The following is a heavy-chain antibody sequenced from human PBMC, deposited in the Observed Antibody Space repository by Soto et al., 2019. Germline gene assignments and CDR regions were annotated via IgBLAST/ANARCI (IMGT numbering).Heavy chain of an antibody. CDR2: ISGSGSDI. D-gene: IGHD6-19*01. CDR1: GFTFSTYS. J-gene: IGHJ5*02. V-gene: IGHV3-48*01. CDR3: ARERAVGGTGFDP. Sequence: EVQLVESGGGLVQPGGSLRLSCSASGFTFSTYSMSWVRQAPGKGLEWVSQISGSGSDIYYGDSVKGRFTISRDNARNSVFRQMNSLRAEDTAVYYCARERAVGGTGFDPWGQGSLVTVSS.